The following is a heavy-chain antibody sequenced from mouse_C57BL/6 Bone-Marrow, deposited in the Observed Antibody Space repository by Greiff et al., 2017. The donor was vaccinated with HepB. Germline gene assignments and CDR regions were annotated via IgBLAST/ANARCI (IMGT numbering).Heavy chain of an antibody. CDR3: ARSGYYGSSPDY. D-gene: IGHD1-1*01. CDR2: IYPGDGDT. V-gene: IGHV1-82*01. J-gene: IGHJ2*01. CDR1: GYAFSSSW. Sequence: QVQLKESGPELVKPGASVKISCKASGYAFSSSWMNWVKQRPGKGLEWIGRIYPGDGDTNYNGKFKGKATLTADKSSSTAYMQLSSLTSEDSAVYFCARSGYYGSSPDYWGQGTTLTVSS.